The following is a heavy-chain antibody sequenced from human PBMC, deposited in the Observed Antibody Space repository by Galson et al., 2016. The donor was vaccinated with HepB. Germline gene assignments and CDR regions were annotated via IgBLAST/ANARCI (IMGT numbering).Heavy chain of an antibody. V-gene: IGHV3-33*01. Sequence: SLRLSCAASGFIFSSYGMHWVRQAPGKGLEWVAVRWYDGSNKYYADSVKGRLTISRDNSKNTLYLQMNNLRVEDTAVYYCARNHGMVTKYYFDYWGQGALVTVSS. CDR1: GFIFSSYG. CDR2: RWYDGSNK. D-gene: IGHD3-3*01. J-gene: IGHJ4*02. CDR3: ARNHGMVTKYYFDY.